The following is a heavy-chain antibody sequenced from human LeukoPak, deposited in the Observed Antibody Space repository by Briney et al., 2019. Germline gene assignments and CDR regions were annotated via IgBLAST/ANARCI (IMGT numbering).Heavy chain of an antibody. D-gene: IGHD4-23*01. CDR3: ARVGDYGGTPPLDY. CDR1: GYTFTGYY. J-gene: IGHJ4*02. Sequence: GASVKVSCRASGYTFTGYYMHWVRQAPGQGLEWMGWINPNRGGTNYAQKFQGRVTMTRDTSISTAYMELSRLRSDDTAVYYCARVGDYGGTPPLDYWGQGTLVTVSS. V-gene: IGHV1-2*02. CDR2: INPNRGGT.